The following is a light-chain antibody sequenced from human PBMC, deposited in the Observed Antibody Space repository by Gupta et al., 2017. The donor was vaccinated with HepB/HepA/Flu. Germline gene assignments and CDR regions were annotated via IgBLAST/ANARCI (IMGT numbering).Light chain of an antibody. Sequence: ELVLTQSPATLSLSPGERATLSCRASQSVSSFLVWYQQKPGQAPRLLIYDVSNRATGIPARFSGSGSGTDFTLTIGSLEPEDFAVYYCQQRMNWPLTFGGGTKVEIK. V-gene: IGKV3-11*01. J-gene: IGKJ4*01. CDR3: QQRMNWPLT. CDR2: DVS. CDR1: QSVSSF.